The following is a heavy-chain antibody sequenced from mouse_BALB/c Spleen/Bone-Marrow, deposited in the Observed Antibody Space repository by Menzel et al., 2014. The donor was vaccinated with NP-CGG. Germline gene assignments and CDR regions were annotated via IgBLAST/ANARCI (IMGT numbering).Heavy chain of an antibody. CDR1: GFTFSNFG. D-gene: IGHD1-2*01. J-gene: IGHJ4*01. CDR3: ARDYGYGAMDY. V-gene: IGHV5-17*02. CDR2: ISSDSTI. Sequence: EVKLVESGGGLVKPGGSLKLSCAASGFTFSNFGMHWVRQAPEKGPEWVAYISSDSTIYYADTVKGRFTISRDNPTNTLFLQMASLRSEDTAMYYCARDYGYGAMDYWGQGTSVTVSS.